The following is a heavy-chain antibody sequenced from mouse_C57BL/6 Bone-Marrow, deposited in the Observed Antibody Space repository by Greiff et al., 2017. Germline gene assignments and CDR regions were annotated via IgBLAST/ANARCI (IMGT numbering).Heavy chain of an antibody. CDR3: ARGSSNYSWFAY. J-gene: IGHJ3*01. CDR2: INPSSGYT. D-gene: IGHD2-5*01. CDR1: GYTFTSYW. V-gene: IGHV1-7*01. Sequence: VQGVESGAELAKPGASVKLSCKASGYTFTSYWMHWVKQRPGQGLEWIGYINPSSGYTKYNQKFKDKATLTADKSSSTAYMQLSSLTYEDSAVYYCARGSSNYSWFAYWGQGTLVPVSA.